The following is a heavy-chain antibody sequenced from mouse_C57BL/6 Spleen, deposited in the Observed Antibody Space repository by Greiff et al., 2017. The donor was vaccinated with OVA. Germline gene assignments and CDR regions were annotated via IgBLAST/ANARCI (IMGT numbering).Heavy chain of an antibody. CDR2: IWRGGST. CDR1: GFSLTSYG. Sequence: VQVVESGPGLVQPSQSLSITCTVSGFSLTSYGVHWVRQSPGKGLEWLGVIWRGGSTDYNAAFMSRLSITKDNSKSQVFFKMNSLQADDTAIYYCAKNCYDYDGGYYFDYWGQGTTLTVSS. V-gene: IGHV2-5*01. D-gene: IGHD2-4*01. CDR3: AKNCYDYDGGYYFDY. J-gene: IGHJ2*01.